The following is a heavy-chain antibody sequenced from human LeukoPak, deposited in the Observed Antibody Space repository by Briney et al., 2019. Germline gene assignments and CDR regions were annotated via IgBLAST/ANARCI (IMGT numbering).Heavy chain of an antibody. V-gene: IGHV3-9*01. CDR1: GLTFDDYA. CDR3: AKDTRGYSYGSYFDY. D-gene: IGHD5-18*01. J-gene: IGHJ4*02. CDR2: ISWNSGNI. Sequence: GRSLRLSCAASGLTFDDYAMHWVRQAPGKGLEWVSGISWNSGNIGYADSVKGRFTISRDNAKNSLYLQMNSLRAEDTALYYCAKDTRGYSYGSYFDYWGQGTLVTVSS.